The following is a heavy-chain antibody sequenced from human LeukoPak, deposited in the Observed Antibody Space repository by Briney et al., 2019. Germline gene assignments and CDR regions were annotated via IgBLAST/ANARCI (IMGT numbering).Heavy chain of an antibody. CDR1: GFTFSSYG. D-gene: IGHD3-10*01. J-gene: IGHJ4*01. CDR3: AKDLWLLDY. Sequence: PGGSLRLSCAASGFTFSSYGMHWVRQAPGKGLEWVAVISYDGSNKYYADSVKGRFTISRDNSKNTLYLQMNSLRAEDTAVYYCAKDLWLLDYWGHGTLVTVSS. CDR2: ISYDGSNK. V-gene: IGHV3-30*18.